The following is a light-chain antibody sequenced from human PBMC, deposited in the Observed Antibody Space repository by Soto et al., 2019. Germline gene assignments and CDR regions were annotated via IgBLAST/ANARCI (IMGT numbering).Light chain of an antibody. V-gene: IGKV3-20*01. CDR3: QQFASSPLT. J-gene: IGKJ4*01. CDR2: TAS. Sequence: EIVFAQSPGTPSLSPGERATLSCRASQSVGRNYVAWYQQKPGQAPRLLIHTASSRVAGIPDRFSGSGSGTDFTLTISRLEPEDFAVYYCQQFASSPLTFGGGTKVDIK. CDR1: QSVGRNY.